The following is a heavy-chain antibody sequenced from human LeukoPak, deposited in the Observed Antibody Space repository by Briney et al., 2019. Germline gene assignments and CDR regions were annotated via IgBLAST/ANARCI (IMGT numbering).Heavy chain of an antibody. CDR1: GYTFSSYD. V-gene: IGHV1-8*01. CDR3: TRGLRREQQLLRAFDD. CDR2: MNPNSGNT. Sequence: ASVKVSCKASGYTFSSYDINWVRQATGQGLEWMGWMNPNSGNTGYAQKFQGRVSMTSDTSISTAYMELSSLRSEDTAVYYCTRGLRREQQLLRAFDDWGQGTLVTVSS. J-gene: IGHJ4*02. D-gene: IGHD6-13*01.